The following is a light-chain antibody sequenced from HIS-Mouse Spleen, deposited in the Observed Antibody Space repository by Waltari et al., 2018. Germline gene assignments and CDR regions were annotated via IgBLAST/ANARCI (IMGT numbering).Light chain of an antibody. V-gene: IGLV2-14*03. CDR1: SSDVGGYNY. CDR3: SSYTSSSTLV. J-gene: IGLJ2*01. Sequence: QSALTQPASVSGSPGQSITISCTGTSSDVGGYNYVSWYQQHPGKAPKLMIYDVSNRPSGVSNRFSGSKAGNTASRTISGLHAEDEADYYCSSYTSSSTLVFCGGTKLTVL. CDR2: DVS.